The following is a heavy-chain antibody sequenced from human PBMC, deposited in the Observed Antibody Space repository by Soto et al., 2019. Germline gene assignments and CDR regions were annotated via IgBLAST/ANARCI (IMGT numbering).Heavy chain of an antibody. V-gene: IGHV4-34*01. J-gene: IGHJ4*02. CDR3: ARGRLYYYGSGSYRSASYFDY. D-gene: IGHD3-10*01. CDR1: GGSFSGYY. Sequence: SETLSLTCAVYGGSFSGYYWSWIRQPPGKGLEWIGEINHSGSTNYNPSLKSRVTISVDTSKNQFSLKLSSVTAADTAVYYCARGRLYYYGSGSYRSASYFDYWGQGTLVTVSS. CDR2: INHSGST.